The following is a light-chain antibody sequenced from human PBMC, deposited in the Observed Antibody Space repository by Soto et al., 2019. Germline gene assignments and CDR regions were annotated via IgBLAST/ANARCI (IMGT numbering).Light chain of an antibody. CDR3: QQYGSSPWT. J-gene: IGKJ1*01. CDR2: GAS. CDR1: QSVSNNY. Sequence: ETVLTQSPGTLSLSPGERATLSCRASQSVSNNYLAWYQQKPGQAPRVLIYGASSRATGIPDRFSGSGSGTDFTLTISRLEPEDFAVYYCQQYGSSPWTFGQGTKVEIK. V-gene: IGKV3-20*01.